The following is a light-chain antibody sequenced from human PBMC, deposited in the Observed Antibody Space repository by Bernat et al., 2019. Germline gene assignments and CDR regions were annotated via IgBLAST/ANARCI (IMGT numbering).Light chain of an antibody. CDR2: GAS. J-gene: IGKJ2*01. Sequence: EIVLTQSPGTLSLSPGERATLSCRASQSIIGSYLAWYQQKPGQAPRLLIYGASSRATGIPDRFSGSGSGTDFTLPLSRLEPEDFAVYYCQQYDNTPPAYTFGQGTKLESK. CDR3: QQYDNTPPAYT. CDR1: QSIIGSY. V-gene: IGKV3-20*01.